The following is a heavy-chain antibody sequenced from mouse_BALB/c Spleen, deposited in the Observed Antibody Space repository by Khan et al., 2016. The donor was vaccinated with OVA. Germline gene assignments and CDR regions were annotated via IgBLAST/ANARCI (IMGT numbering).Heavy chain of an antibody. V-gene: IGHV3-2*02. J-gene: IGHJ2*01. CDR2: ISYSGST. Sequence: EVKLLESGPGLVKPSQSLSLTCTVTGYSITSGYGWNWIRQFPGNKLEWMGYISYSGSTYYNPSLKSRISITRDTSKNQFFLKLNSVTTEDTATYYCARTDRIKYWGLGTTLTVSS. D-gene: IGHD2-14*01. CDR3: ARTDRIKY. CDR1: GYSITSGYG.